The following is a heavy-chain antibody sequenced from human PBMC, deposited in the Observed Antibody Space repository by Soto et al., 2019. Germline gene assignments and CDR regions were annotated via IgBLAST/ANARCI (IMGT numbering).Heavy chain of an antibody. CDR1: GGSISSYY. CDR3: ARATSSWETQFDY. Sequence: SETLSLTCTVSGGSISSYYWSWIRQPPGKGLEWIGYIYYSGGTNYNPSLKSRVTISVDTSKNQFSLKLSSVTAADTAVYYCARATSSWETQFDYWGQGTLVTVSS. J-gene: IGHJ4*02. CDR2: IYYSGGT. D-gene: IGHD6-13*01. V-gene: IGHV4-59*01.